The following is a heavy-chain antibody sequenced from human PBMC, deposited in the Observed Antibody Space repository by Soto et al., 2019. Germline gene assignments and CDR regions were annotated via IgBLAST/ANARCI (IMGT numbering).Heavy chain of an antibody. D-gene: IGHD4-17*01. CDR1: GFTFSSYA. CDR3: AKPSPLSVTTISYYFDY. V-gene: IGHV3-23*01. J-gene: IGHJ4*02. CDR2: ISGSGGST. Sequence: GGSLRLSCAASGFTFSSYAMSWVRQAPGKGLEWVSAISGSGGSTYYADSVKGRFTISRDNSKNTLYLQMNSLRAEDTAVYYCAKPSPLSVTTISYYFDYWGQGTLVTVS.